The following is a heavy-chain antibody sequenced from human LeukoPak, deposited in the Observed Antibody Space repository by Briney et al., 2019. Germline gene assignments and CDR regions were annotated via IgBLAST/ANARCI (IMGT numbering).Heavy chain of an antibody. CDR2: IYPVGT. Sequence: GESLRLSCAASGFIVSDNYVTWVRQAPGKGLEWVSVIYPVGTYYAESVKGRFSISRDNSKNTVFLQMNSLRADDTAVYYCARGRDGDYVNWYDPWGQGILVTISS. D-gene: IGHD4-17*01. CDR1: GFIVSDNY. V-gene: IGHV3-53*01. J-gene: IGHJ5*02. CDR3: ARGRDGDYVNWYDP.